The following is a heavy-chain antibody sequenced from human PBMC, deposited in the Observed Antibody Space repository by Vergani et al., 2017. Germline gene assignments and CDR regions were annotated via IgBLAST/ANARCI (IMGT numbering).Heavy chain of an antibody. J-gene: IGHJ4*02. D-gene: IGHD3-10*01. CDR2: IYTSGST. CDR1: GASISSGSYY. Sequence: QVQLQESGPGLVKPSQTLSLTCTVSGASISSGSYYWSWIRQPAGKGLEWIGRIYTSGSTNYNPSLKSRVTISVDTSKNQFSLKLSSVTAADTAVYYCARDHKVRGPFDYWGQGTLVTVSS. V-gene: IGHV4-61*02. CDR3: ARDHKVRGPFDY.